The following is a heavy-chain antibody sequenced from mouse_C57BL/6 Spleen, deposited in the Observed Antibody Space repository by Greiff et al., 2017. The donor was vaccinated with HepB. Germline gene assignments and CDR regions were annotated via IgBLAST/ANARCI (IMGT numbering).Heavy chain of an antibody. CDR2: IDPSDSYT. V-gene: IGHV1-69*01. Sequence: QVQLQQPGAELVMPGASVKLSCKASGYTFTSYWMHWVKQRPGQGLEWIGEIDPSDSYTNYNQKFKGKSTLTVDKSSSTAYMQLSSLTSEDSSVYYCARSGAQATHYYAMDYWGQGTSVTVSS. CDR1: GYTFTSYW. CDR3: ARSGAQATHYYAMDY. J-gene: IGHJ4*01. D-gene: IGHD3-2*02.